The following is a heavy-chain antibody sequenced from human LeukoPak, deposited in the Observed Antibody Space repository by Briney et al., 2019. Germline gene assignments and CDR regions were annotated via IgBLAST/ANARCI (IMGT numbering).Heavy chain of an antibody. Sequence: SETLSLTCTVSGASISTSYWYWIRQPPGKGLEWIGYIHHSGDINYNPSLKSRVTISAYTSKNQLSLKLSSVTAADTAVYYCARDKQPYRSNFWYFDLWGRGTLVTVSS. V-gene: IGHV4-59*01. D-gene: IGHD6-13*01. CDR2: IHHSGDI. J-gene: IGHJ2*01. CDR3: ARDKQPYRSNFWYFDL. CDR1: GASISTSY.